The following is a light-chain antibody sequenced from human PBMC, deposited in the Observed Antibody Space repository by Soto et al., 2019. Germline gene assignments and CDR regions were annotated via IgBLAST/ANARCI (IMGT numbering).Light chain of an antibody. CDR3: SSYTVISTDV. Sequence: QSALTQPASVSGSPGQSITISCTGTSSDVGGYNYVSWYQQHPGKAPKLMIYEVTNRPSGVSTRFSGSKSGSTASLIISGLQAEDEADYYCSSYTVISTDVFGTGTKVTVL. V-gene: IGLV2-14*01. CDR1: SSDVGGYNY. CDR2: EVT. J-gene: IGLJ1*01.